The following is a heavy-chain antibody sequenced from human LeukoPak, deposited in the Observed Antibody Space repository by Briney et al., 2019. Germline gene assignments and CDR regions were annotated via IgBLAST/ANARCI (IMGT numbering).Heavy chain of an antibody. CDR1: GFTFSSYS. J-gene: IGHJ3*02. Sequence: GGSLRLSCAASGFTFSSYSMNRVRQAPGKGLEWVSSISSSSSYIYYADSVKGRFTISRDNAKNPLYLQMNSLRAEDTAVYYCASMIVDAFDIWGQGTMVTVSS. CDR2: ISSSSSYI. CDR3: ASMIVDAFDI. D-gene: IGHD3-22*01. V-gene: IGHV3-21*01.